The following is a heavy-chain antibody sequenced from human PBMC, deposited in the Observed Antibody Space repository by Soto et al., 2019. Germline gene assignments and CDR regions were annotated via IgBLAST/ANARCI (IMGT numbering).Heavy chain of an antibody. CDR2: MNPNSGKA. D-gene: IGHD3-22*01. Sequence: ASVKVSCKASGYTFTSYDINWVRQATGQGLEWMGGMNPNSGKANYAQKFQGRVTMTTNESTSTAYMELSSLRSEDSAVYYCARDRHMIGPGDRTNWYDPWGQGTLVTVSS. CDR3: ARDRHMIGPGDRTNWYDP. J-gene: IGHJ5*02. CDR1: GYTFTSYD. V-gene: IGHV1-8*01.